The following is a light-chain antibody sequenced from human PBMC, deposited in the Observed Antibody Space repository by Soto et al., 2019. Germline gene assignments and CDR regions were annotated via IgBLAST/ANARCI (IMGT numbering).Light chain of an antibody. J-gene: IGLJ1*01. Sequence: QSLLTQPPSAFGTPGQRVTISCSGSSSNIGSNSVNWYQQLPGAAPKLLIYSNNQRPSGVPDRFSGSKSGTSASLAISGLQSEDEADYYCAARDDSLNGREVFGTGTKVPV. CDR3: AARDDSLNGREV. V-gene: IGLV1-44*01. CDR2: SNN. CDR1: SSNIGSNS.